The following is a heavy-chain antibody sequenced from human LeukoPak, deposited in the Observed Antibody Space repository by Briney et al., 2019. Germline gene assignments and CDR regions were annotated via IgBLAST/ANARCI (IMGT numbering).Heavy chain of an antibody. J-gene: IGHJ4*02. CDR2: IYYSGST. D-gene: IGHD4-17*01. CDR1: GGSISSYY. CDR3: ARSATVTTGYFDF. V-gene: IGHV4-59*12. Sequence: SETLSLTCTVSGGSISSYYWSWIRQPPGKGLEWIGYIYYSGSTNYNPSLKSRVTISVDTSKNQFSLKLSSVTAADTAVYYCARSATVTTGYFDFWGQGTLVTVSS.